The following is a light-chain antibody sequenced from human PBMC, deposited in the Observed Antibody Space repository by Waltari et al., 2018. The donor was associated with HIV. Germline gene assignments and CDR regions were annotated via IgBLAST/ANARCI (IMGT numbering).Light chain of an antibody. V-gene: IGKV3-20*01. Sequence: EIVLTQSPGTLSLSPGERATLSCRASQSVSSRDLAWDQQAPGQTPRLLIYGASSRATGIPDRFSGSGSGTDFTLTISRLEPEDFAVYYCQQYGSLPYTFGQGTKLEIK. CDR1: QSVSSRD. J-gene: IGKJ2*01. CDR2: GAS. CDR3: QQYGSLPYT.